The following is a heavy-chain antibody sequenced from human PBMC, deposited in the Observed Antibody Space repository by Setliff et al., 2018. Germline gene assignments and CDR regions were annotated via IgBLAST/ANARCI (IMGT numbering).Heavy chain of an antibody. CDR1: GYSISSGYY. CDR2: IYHSGST. D-gene: IGHD6-19*01. V-gene: IGHV4-38-2*01. J-gene: IGHJ6*02. Sequence: NPSETLSLTCAVSGYSISSGYYWGWIRQPPGKGLEWIGSIYHSGSTYYNPSLKSRVTISVDTSKNQFSLKLSSVTAADTAVYYCARVNQYSSVWYNYYYGMDVWGQGTTVTVSS. CDR3: ARVNQYSSVWYNYYYGMDV.